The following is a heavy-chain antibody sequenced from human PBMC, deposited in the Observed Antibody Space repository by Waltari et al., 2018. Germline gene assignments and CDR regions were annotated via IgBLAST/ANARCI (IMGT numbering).Heavy chain of an antibody. J-gene: IGHJ6*03. CDR3: ARGGQQLTLYYYYYYMDV. V-gene: IGHV1-8*03. Sequence: QVQLVQSGAEVKKTGASVKVSCKASGNNFTSYDINWERKDSGKGLEWMGWMNPNSGNTGYAQKFQGRVTITRNTSISTAYMELSSLRSEDTAVYYCARGGQQLTLYYYYYYMDVWGKGTTVTISS. D-gene: IGHD6-13*01. CDR2: MNPNSGNT. CDR1: GNNFTSYD.